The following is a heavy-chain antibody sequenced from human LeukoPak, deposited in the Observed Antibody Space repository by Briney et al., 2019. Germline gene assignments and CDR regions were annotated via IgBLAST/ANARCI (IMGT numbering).Heavy chain of an antibody. V-gene: IGHV4-31*03. CDR2: IYYSGST. CDR3: ARDPSDCSGGSCYPGYAFDI. D-gene: IGHD2-15*01. J-gene: IGHJ3*02. Sequence: SETLSLTCTVSGGSISGYYWSWIRQHPGKGLEWIGYIYYSGSTYYNPSLKSRVTISVDTSKNQFSLKLSSVTAADTAVYYCARDPSDCSGGSCYPGYAFDIWGQGTMVTVSS. CDR1: GGSISGYY.